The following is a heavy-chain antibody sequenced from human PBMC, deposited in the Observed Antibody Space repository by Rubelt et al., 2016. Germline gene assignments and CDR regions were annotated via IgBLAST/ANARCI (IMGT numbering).Heavy chain of an antibody. CDR2: ISSSSSYI. D-gene: IGHD1-26*01. CDR3: AKITAIGSRSYFDY. Sequence: EVQLVESGGGLVKPGGSLRLSCAASGFTFSSYSMNWVRQAPGKGLEWVSSISSSSSYIYYADSVKGRFTISRDNAKNSLYLQMNSLRAEDTAGYYCAKITAIGSRSYFDYWGQGTLVTVSS. J-gene: IGHJ4*02. V-gene: IGHV3-21*04. CDR1: GFTFSSYS.